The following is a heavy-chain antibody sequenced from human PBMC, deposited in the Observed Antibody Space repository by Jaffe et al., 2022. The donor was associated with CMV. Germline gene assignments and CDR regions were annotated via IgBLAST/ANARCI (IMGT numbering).Heavy chain of an antibody. D-gene: IGHD3-10*01. CDR1: GGSFSGYY. J-gene: IGHJ6*03. CDR3: ARVDYYGSGSYYLSPHYYYYYYMDV. Sequence: QVQLQQWGAGLLKPSETLSLTCAVYGGSFSGYYWSWIRQPPGKGLEWIGEINHSGSTNYNPSLKSRVTISVDTSKNQFSLKLSSVTAADTAVYYCARVDYYGSGSYYLSPHYYYYYYMDVWGKGTTVTVSS. CDR2: INHSGST. V-gene: IGHV4-34*01.